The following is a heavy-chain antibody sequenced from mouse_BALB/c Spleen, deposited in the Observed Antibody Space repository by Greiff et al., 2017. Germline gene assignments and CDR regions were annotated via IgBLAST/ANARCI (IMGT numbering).Heavy chain of an antibody. CDR1: GFSLTSYG. CDR3: AREYGNYAFAY. Sequence: VKVVESGPGLVAPSQSLSITCTVSGFSLTSYGVHWVRQSPGKGLEWLGVIWSGGSTDYNAAFISRLSISKDNSKSQVFFKMNSLQANDTAIYYCAREYGNYAFAYWGQGTLVTVSA. V-gene: IGHV2-2*02. D-gene: IGHD2-10*02. CDR2: IWSGGST. J-gene: IGHJ3*01.